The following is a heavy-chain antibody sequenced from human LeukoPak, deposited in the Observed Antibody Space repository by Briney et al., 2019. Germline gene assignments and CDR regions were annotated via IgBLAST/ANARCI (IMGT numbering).Heavy chain of an antibody. J-gene: IGHJ3*02. CDR3: ARVGTYYYDSSGYRHDAFDI. D-gene: IGHD3-22*01. CDR1: GFTFDDYG. V-gene: IGHV3-20*04. CDR2: INWNGGST. Sequence: GGSLRLSCAASGFTFDDYGMSWVRQAPGKGLEWVSGINWNGGSTGYADSVKGRFTISRDNAKNSLYLQMNSLRAEDTAVYYCARVGTYYYDSSGYRHDAFDIWGQGTMVTVSS.